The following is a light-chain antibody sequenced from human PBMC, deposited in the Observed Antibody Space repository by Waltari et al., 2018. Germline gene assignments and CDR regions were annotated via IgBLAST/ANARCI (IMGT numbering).Light chain of an antibody. J-gene: IGKJ1*01. CDR1: QSISSY. V-gene: IGKV1-39*01. CDR2: AAS. Sequence: DIQMTQSPSSLSASVGDRVTITCRASQSISSYLNWYQQKPGKAPKLLIYAASSLQSGVPSRFSGSGSVTDFTLTISSLQPEDFATYYCQLSYSTPWTFGQGTKVEIK. CDR3: QLSYSTPWT.